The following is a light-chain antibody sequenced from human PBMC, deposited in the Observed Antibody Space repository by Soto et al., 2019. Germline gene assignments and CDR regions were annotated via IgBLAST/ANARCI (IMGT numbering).Light chain of an antibody. Sequence: QSALTQPASVSGSPGQSITISCTGTSSDVGGYNYVSWYQQHPGKAPKLMIYEVSNRPSGVSNRCSGSKSGNTASLTISGLQAEDEADYYCSSDTSSSTVVFGGGTKLTVL. CDR3: SSDTSSSTVV. CDR1: SSDVGGYNY. J-gene: IGLJ2*01. CDR2: EVS. V-gene: IGLV2-14*01.